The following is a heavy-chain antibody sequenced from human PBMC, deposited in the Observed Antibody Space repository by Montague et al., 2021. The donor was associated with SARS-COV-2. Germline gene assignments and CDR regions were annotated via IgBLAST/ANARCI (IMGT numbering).Heavy chain of an antibody. Sequence: SLRLSCAASGFTFSSYWMSWVRQAPGKGPEWVANIKQDGSEKYYVDSVKGRFTISRDNAKNSLYLQMNSLRAEDTAVYYCASPYRSGWGVGVYYFDYWGQGTLVTVSS. CDR2: IKQDGSEK. CDR1: GFTFSSYW. V-gene: IGHV3-7*01. D-gene: IGHD6-19*01. CDR3: ASPYRSGWGVGVYYFDY. J-gene: IGHJ4*02.